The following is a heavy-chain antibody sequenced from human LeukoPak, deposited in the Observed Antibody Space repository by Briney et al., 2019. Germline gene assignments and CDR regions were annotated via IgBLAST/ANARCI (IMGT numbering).Heavy chain of an antibody. CDR2: ISTSGST. CDR1: GGSISSYY. D-gene: IGHD6-13*01. J-gene: IGHJ4*02. Sequence: SETLSLTCTVSGGSISSYYWSWIRQPAGKGLESIGHISTSGSTNYNPSLKSRVTISVDTSKNQFSLKLSSVTAADTAVYYCARDRKAGAAAGTFDYWGQGTLVTVSS. V-gene: IGHV4-4*07. CDR3: ARDRKAGAAAGTFDY.